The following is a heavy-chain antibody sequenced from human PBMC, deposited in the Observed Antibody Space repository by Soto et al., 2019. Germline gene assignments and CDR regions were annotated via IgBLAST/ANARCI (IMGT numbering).Heavy chain of an antibody. CDR1: GYTFTGYY. CDR3: ARDNGPSLYDTPSYYFDY. D-gene: IGHD3-22*01. Sequence: GASVKVSCKASGYTFTGYYMHWVRQAPGQGLEWMGWINPNSGGTNYAQKFQGWVTMTRDTSISTAYMELSRLRSDDTAVYYCARDNGPSLYDTPSYYFDYWGQGTLVTVSS. CDR2: INPNSGGT. J-gene: IGHJ4*02. V-gene: IGHV1-2*04.